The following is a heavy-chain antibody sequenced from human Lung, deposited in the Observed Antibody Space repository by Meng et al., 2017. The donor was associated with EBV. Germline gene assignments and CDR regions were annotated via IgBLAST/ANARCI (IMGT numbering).Heavy chain of an antibody. D-gene: IGHD2-2*01. CDR1: GYTFTSYG. CDR3: ARARLGGYCSSTSCADNWFDP. Sequence: QVQLVQSGAEVKNPXASVKVSCKASGYTFTSYGISWVRSAPGQGLEWMGWISAYNGNTNYAQKLQGRVTMTTDTSTSTAYMELRSLRSDDTAVYYCARARLGGYCSSTSCADNWFDPWCQGTLVNVSS. V-gene: IGHV1-18*01. J-gene: IGHJ5*02. CDR2: ISAYNGNT.